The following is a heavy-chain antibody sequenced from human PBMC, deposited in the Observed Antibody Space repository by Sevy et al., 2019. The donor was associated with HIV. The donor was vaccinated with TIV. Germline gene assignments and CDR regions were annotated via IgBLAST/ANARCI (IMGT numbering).Heavy chain of an antibody. CDR3: AKDRWDTTSASRVLDF. Sequence: GGSLRLSCAASGFTLSNCNMNWVRQAPGKGLEWISYTRSGDDTINYGQSVKGRFTFSRDNAKNSLYLQMDSLTDEDTAVYYCAKDRWDTTSASRVLDFWGQGTLVTVSS. D-gene: IGHD5-18*01. J-gene: IGHJ4*02. CDR2: TRSGDDTI. V-gene: IGHV3-48*02. CDR1: GFTLSNCN.